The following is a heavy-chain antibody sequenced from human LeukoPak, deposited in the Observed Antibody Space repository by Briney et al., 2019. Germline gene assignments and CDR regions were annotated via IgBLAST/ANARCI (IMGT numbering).Heavy chain of an antibody. Sequence: PGGSLRLSCAASGFTFSSHWMSWVRQAPAKGLEWVAKIKQDGSEKYYVDSVKGRFTISRDNAKNSLYLQMNSLRPEDTAVYYCARAPAAARPYYFDYWGQGTLVTVSS. V-gene: IGHV3-7*01. J-gene: IGHJ4*02. CDR3: ARAPAAARPYYFDY. CDR2: IKQDGSEK. CDR1: GFTFSSHW. D-gene: IGHD6-6*01.